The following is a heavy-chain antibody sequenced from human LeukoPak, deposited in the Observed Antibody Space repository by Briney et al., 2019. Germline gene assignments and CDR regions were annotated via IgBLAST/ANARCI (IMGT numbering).Heavy chain of an antibody. CDR1: GFTFSTYS. Sequence: GGSLRLSCAASGFTFSTYSMNWVGQAPGKGLEWLSYISGSGNTIYYADSVKGRFTISRDNAKNSLYLQMNSLRDEDTAVYYCARRESSGWYWGYWGQGTLVTVSS. CDR2: ISGSGNTI. D-gene: IGHD6-19*01. V-gene: IGHV3-48*02. J-gene: IGHJ4*02. CDR3: ARRESSGWYWGY.